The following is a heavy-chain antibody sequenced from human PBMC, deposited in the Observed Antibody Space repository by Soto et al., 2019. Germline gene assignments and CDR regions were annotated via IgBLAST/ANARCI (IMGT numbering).Heavy chain of an antibody. J-gene: IGHJ5*02. CDR2: LSASGRTT. V-gene: IGHV3-23*01. CDR1: GFTFSDYD. Sequence: EVQLLGSGGGLVQPGGSLRLSCAASGFTFSDYDMSWVRQAPGKGLEWVSALSASGRTTYYADSVKGRFTISRDNSKDTLYLQMNSLRVEDTAVFYCARDRRGVLDPWGQGIPVTVSS. CDR3: ARDRRGVLDP.